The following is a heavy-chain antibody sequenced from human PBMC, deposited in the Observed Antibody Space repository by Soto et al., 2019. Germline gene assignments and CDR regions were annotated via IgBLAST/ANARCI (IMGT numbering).Heavy chain of an antibody. D-gene: IGHD3-16*01. CDR3: AKDFLLWGSFPDPGASDY. CDR1: GFTFSSYG. Sequence: GRSLRLSCAASGFTFSSYGIHWVRQAPGKGLEWVAVISYDGSNKFYADSVKGRFTISRDNSNGTVYLQMDSLRAEDTAVYYCAKDFLLWGSFPDPGASDYWGPRTLVTVSS. V-gene: IGHV3-30*18. CDR2: ISYDGSNK. J-gene: IGHJ4*02.